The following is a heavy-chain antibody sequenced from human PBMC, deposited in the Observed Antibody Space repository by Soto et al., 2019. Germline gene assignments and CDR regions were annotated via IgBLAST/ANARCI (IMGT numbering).Heavy chain of an antibody. CDR3: ARERNYDILTGYPYYYYYRMDV. D-gene: IGHD3-9*01. V-gene: IGHV1-2*04. CDR2: INPNSGGT. J-gene: IGHJ6*02. CDR1: GYTFTGYY. Sequence: ASVKVSCKASGYTFTGYYMHWVRQAPGQGLEWMGWINPNSGGTNYAQKFQGWVTMTRDTSISTAYMELSRLRSDDTAVYYCARERNYDILTGYPYYYYYRMDVWGQGTTVTVSS.